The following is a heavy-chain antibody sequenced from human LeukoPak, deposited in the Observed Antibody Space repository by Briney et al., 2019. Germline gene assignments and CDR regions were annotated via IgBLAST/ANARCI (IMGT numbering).Heavy chain of an antibody. CDR2: IYYSGST. J-gene: IGHJ6*02. Sequence: SKTLSLTCTVSGGSISSYYWSWIRQPPGKGLEWIGYIYYSGSTNYNPSLKSRVTISVDTSKNQFSLKLSSVTAADTAVYYCASRIQLWTNPQNYYYGMDVWGQGTTVTVSS. CDR1: GGSISSYY. V-gene: IGHV4-59*08. CDR3: ASRIQLWTNPQNYYYGMDV. D-gene: IGHD5-18*01.